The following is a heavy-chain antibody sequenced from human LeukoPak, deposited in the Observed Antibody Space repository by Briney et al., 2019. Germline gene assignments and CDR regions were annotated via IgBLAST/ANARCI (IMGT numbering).Heavy chain of an antibody. V-gene: IGHV4-61*02. D-gene: IGHD2-8*01. J-gene: IGHJ4*02. CDR1: GGSISSGSYY. Sequence: PSQTLSLTCTVSGGSISSGSYYWSWIRQPAGKGLEWIGRIYTSGSTNYNPSLKSRVTISVDTSKNQFSLKLSSVTAADTAVYYCARRGLKWGIDYWGQGTLVTVSS. CDR2: IYTSGST. CDR3: ARRGLKWGIDY.